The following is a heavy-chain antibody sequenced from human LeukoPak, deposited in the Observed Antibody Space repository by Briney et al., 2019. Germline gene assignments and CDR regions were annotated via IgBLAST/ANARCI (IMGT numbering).Heavy chain of an antibody. CDR3: ARHPQGAPYYFDY. CDR1: GGSISSSSYY. CDR2: IYYSGST. J-gene: IGHJ4*02. Sequence: PSETLSLTCTVSGGSISSSSYYWGWIHQPPGKGLEWIGSIYYSGSTYYNPSLKSRVTISVDTSKNQFSLKLSSVTAADTAVYYCARHPQGAPYYFDYWGQGTLVTVSS. V-gene: IGHV4-39*01.